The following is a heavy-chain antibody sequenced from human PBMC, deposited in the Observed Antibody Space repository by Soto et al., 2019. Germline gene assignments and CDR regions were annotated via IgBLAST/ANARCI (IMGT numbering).Heavy chain of an antibody. Sequence: EVQLVESGGGLIQPGGSLRLSCAASGFTVGSNYMNWVRQAPGKGLEWVSVIYTSGTTYYADSVRGRFTISRDSSKNTLYLQMNSLRAEDTAVYYCTRDGFGRYDGTGSEAFDIWGQGTMVTVSS. D-gene: IGHD3-10*01. CDR3: TRDGFGRYDGTGSEAFDI. CDR2: IYTSGTT. V-gene: IGHV3-53*01. CDR1: GFTVGSNY. J-gene: IGHJ3*02.